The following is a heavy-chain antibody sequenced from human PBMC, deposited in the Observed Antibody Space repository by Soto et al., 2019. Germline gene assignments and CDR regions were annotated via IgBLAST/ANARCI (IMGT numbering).Heavy chain of an antibody. CDR1: GGSVSSGSYY. J-gene: IGHJ5*02. Sequence: QVQLQESGPGLVKPSETLSLTCTVSGGSVSSGSYYWSWIRQPPGKGLEWIGYIYYSGSTNYNPSLKSRVTISVDTSKTQFALKLSSVTAADTAVYYCARGGETTRKSLFDPWGQGTLVTVSS. CDR2: IYYSGST. V-gene: IGHV4-61*01. CDR3: ARGGETTRKSLFDP. D-gene: IGHD3-10*01.